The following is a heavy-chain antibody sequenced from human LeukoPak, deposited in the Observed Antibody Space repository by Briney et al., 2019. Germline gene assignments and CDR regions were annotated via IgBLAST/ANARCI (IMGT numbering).Heavy chain of an antibody. Sequence: GGSLRLSCAASGFTFSSYAMSWVRQAPGKGLEWVSAISGSGGSTYYADSVKGRFAISRDNSKNTLYLQMNSLRAEDTAVYYCAKVGVEYSSSSLWGQGTLVTVSS. J-gene: IGHJ4*02. CDR1: GFTFSSYA. CDR2: ISGSGGST. CDR3: AKVGVEYSSSSL. V-gene: IGHV3-23*01. D-gene: IGHD6-6*01.